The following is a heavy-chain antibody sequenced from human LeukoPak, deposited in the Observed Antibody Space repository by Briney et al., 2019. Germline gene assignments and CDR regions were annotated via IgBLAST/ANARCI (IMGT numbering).Heavy chain of an antibody. D-gene: IGHD2-21*01. V-gene: IGHV3-23*01. J-gene: IGHJ6*03. CDR2: ISGSGGST. CDR3: ARGKSLSISYYMDV. Sequence: PGGSLRLSCAASGFTFSSYAMSWVRQAPGKGLEWVSAISGSGGSTYYADSVKGRFTISRDNSKNTLYLQMNSLRAEDTAVYYCARGKSLSISYYMDVWGKGTTVTVSS. CDR1: GFTFSSYA.